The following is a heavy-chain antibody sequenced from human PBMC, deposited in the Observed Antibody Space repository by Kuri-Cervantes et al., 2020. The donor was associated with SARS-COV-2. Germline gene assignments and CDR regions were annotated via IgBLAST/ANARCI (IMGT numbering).Heavy chain of an antibody. CDR2: IFSNEEK. Sequence: SGPTLVKPTETLTLTCTVSGFSLSNARMGVSWIRQPPVKALEWLAHIFSNEEKSYSTSLKSRVTITKDNSKSKVVRTITNMDPVDTATDYCARTDSLGIAGDFYYYMDVWGKGTTVTVSS. J-gene: IGHJ6*03. CDR1: GFSLSNARMG. D-gene: IGHD1-14*01. V-gene: IGHV2-26*01. CDR3: ARTDSLGIAGDFYYYMDV.